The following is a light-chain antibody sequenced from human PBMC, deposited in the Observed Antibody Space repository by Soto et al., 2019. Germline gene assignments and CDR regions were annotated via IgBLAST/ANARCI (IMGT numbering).Light chain of an antibody. V-gene: IGKV1-6*01. Sequence: IPMTQSPSSLSASVGDRVTITCRAIQVIRNVLGWYQQKPGKAPKLLIYAASSLQSEVPSRFSGSGSGTDFTLTISSLQTEDFATYYCLQDYNYPRTFGQGTKVDIK. J-gene: IGKJ1*01. CDR1: QVIRNV. CDR2: AAS. CDR3: LQDYNYPRT.